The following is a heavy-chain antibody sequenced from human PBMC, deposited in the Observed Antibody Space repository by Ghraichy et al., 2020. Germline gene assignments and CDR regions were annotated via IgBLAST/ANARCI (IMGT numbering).Heavy chain of an antibody. CDR1: GGSFSGYY. CDR3: ARATVTTSVYFDL. V-gene: IGHV4-34*12. Sequence: SETLSLTCAVYGGSFSGYYWTWIRQPPGKGLEWIGEIIHSGSTNYNPSLKSRVTISVDTSKNQFSLKLSSVTAADTAVYYCARATVTTSVYFDLWGRGTLVTVSS. D-gene: IGHD4-17*01. CDR2: IIHSGST. J-gene: IGHJ2*01.